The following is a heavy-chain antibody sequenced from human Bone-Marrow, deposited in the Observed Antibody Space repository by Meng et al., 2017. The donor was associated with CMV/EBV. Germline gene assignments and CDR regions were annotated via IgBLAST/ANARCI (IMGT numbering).Heavy chain of an antibody. Sequence: GESLKISCAASGFTFSDSAMHWVRQAPGKGLEWVATIKHDGSEKYYVDSVEGRFTISRDNAKNSLYLQMNSLRAEDTAVYYCARDPQSKPDYYYYGMDVWGQGTTVTVSS. J-gene: IGHJ6*02. V-gene: IGHV3-7*03. CDR1: GFTFSDSA. CDR3: ARDPQSKPDYYYYGMDV. CDR2: IKHDGSEK.